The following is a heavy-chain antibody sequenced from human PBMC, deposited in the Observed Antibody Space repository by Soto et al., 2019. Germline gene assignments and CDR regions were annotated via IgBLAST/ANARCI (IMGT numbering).Heavy chain of an antibody. CDR3: TRDGSVTRYAFDI. D-gene: IGHD4-4*01. CDR2: IRSKANSYAT. J-gene: IGHJ3*02. CDR1: GFTFSDSA. V-gene: IGHV3-73*01. Sequence: EVQLVESGGGLVQPGGSLKLSCAASGFTFSDSAMHWVRQASGKGLEWVGRIRSKANSYATAYAASVKGRFTISRDDSKNTAYLQMNSLKTEDTAVYYCTRDGSVTRYAFDIWGQGTMVTVSS.